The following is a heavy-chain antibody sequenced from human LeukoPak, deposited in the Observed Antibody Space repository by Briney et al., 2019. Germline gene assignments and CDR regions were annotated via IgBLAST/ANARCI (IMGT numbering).Heavy chain of an antibody. CDR1: GGSISSYY. CDR3: ARGGGRITMVRGVRGNWFDP. J-gene: IGHJ5*02. D-gene: IGHD3-10*01. Sequence: PSETLSLTCTVSGGSISSYYWSWIRQPPGKGLEWIGYIYYSGSTNYNPSLKSRVTISVDTSKNQFSLKLSSVTAADTAVYYCARGGGRITMVRGVRGNWFDPWGQGTLVTVSS. CDR2: IYYSGST. V-gene: IGHV4-59*12.